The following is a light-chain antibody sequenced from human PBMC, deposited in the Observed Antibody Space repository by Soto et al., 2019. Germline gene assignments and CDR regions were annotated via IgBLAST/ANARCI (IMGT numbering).Light chain of an antibody. CDR1: HSISNW. Sequence: DIPMTQSPSTLSASIGDRVTITCRASHSISNWLAWYQQKPGNAPKLLIYDASTLESGVPSRFSASGFGTEFTLTINSLQSDDFATYHCQQYNGYSWTFGQGTKVEI. CDR3: QQYNGYSWT. CDR2: DAS. J-gene: IGKJ1*01. V-gene: IGKV1-5*01.